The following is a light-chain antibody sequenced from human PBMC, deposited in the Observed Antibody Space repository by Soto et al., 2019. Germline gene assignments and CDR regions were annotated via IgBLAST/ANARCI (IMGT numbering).Light chain of an antibody. V-gene: IGKV3-20*01. J-gene: IGKJ3*01. Sequence: EIVLTQSPDTLSLSPGERATLFCRASQTLSINSLAWYQQKPGQAPRLLIYAASTRHTGIPDRFNGSGSGTDFALTINRLEPEDFAVYFCQQYDGAPLTFXPGTKVAIK. CDR3: QQYDGAPLT. CDR1: QTLSINS. CDR2: AAS.